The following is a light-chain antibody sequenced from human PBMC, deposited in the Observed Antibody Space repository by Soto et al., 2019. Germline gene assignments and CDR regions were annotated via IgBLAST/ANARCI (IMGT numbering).Light chain of an antibody. J-gene: IGLJ1*01. Sequence: QSVLTQPPSVSAAPGQKVTISCSGSSSNIGNNYVSWYQQLPGTAPKLLIYDNNKRPSGIPDRFSGSKSGTSATLGITGLQTGDEADYYCGTWDSSLSVLYVFGTGTKVTLL. CDR1: SSNIGNNY. CDR3: GTWDSSLSVLYV. V-gene: IGLV1-51*01. CDR2: DNN.